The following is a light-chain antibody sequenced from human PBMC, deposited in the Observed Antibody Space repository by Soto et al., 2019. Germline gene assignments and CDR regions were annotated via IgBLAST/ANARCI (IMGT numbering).Light chain of an antibody. CDR2: AAS. J-gene: IGKJ5*01. V-gene: IGKV1-39*01. Sequence: DIQMTQSPSSLSASVADRVTITCRASESISSYLNWYQQKPGKAPKLLIYAASSLQSGVPSRFSGSGSGTDFTLTISSLQPEDFATYYCPQSSSTPITFGQRTRLEIK. CDR1: ESISSY. CDR3: PQSSSTPIT.